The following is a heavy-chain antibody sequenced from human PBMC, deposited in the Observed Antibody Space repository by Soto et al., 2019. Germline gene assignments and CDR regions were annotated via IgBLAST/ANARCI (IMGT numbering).Heavy chain of an antibody. V-gene: IGHV1-3*04. J-gene: IGHJ5*02. CDR3: ARAISGYVT. CDR2: INTGNGNT. Sequence: QVQLVQSGAEVKKPGASVKVSCTASGITSTTYAIHWVRQAPGQGLEWMGWINTGNGNTRYSQRFLGRVSLTTDTSASTASMDLSSLTSGDTDVYYCARAISGYVTWGQGTLITVSS. CDR1: GITSTTYA. D-gene: IGHD5-12*01.